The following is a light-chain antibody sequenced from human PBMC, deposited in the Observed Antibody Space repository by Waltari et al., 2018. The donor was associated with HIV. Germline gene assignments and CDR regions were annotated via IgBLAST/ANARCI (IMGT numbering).Light chain of an antibody. CDR1: RSIRTN. CDR3: QQYHNWPIT. J-gene: IGKJ4*01. V-gene: IGKV3D-15*01. Sequence: LLMTQSPVTLSVSPGEGAALSCWASRSIRTNPDCYEQKPGQTPRLLIYGASTRATGTPARFSGSGSETEFTLTISSLQSEDLAFYYCQQYHNWPITFGGGTKVEIK. CDR2: GAS.